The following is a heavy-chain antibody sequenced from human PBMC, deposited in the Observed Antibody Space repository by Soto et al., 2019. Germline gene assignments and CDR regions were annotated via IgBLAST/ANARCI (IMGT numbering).Heavy chain of an antibody. J-gene: IGHJ5*02. Sequence: QVQLQESGPGLVKPSQTLSLTCTVSGVSISSGGYYWSWIRQHPGKGLEWIGYIYYNENTYYNPSLKSRVTISVDTSKNQFSLKLISVTAADTAVYYSARGLEGYYYESSAYYINWFDPWGQGTLVTVSS. CDR1: GVSISSGGYY. CDR3: ARGLEGYYYESSAYYINWFDP. CDR2: IYYNENT. V-gene: IGHV4-31*03. D-gene: IGHD3-22*01.